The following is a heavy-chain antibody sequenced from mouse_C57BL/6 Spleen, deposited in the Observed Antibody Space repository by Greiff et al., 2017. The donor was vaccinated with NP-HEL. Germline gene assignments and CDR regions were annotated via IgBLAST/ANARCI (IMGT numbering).Heavy chain of an antibody. CDR1: GYTFTSYW. CDR2: INPSNGGT. Sequence: QVQLQQPGTELVKPGASVKLSCKASGYTFTSYWMHWVKQRPGQGLEWIGNINPSNGGTNYNEKFKSKATLTVDKSSSTAYMQLSSLTAEDSSVYYCARPYYGSSYWYFDVWGTGTTVTVSS. J-gene: IGHJ1*03. D-gene: IGHD1-1*01. CDR3: ARPYYGSSYWYFDV. V-gene: IGHV1-53*01.